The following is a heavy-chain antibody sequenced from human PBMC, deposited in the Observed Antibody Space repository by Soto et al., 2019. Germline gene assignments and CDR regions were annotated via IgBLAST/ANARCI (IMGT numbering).Heavy chain of an antibody. CDR3: AMPTGYNRSWSAIFDY. D-gene: IGHD6-13*01. Sequence: QVQLVESGGGVVQPGRSLRLSCAASGFTFSNYAMHWVRLAPGKGLEWVAVVSYDGSNEDFADSVKGRFTISRDNSKNTLNLQMNRLRADDTAVYYFAMPTGYNRSWSAIFDYWGQGTLVTVSS. V-gene: IGHV3-30*03. J-gene: IGHJ4*02. CDR2: VSYDGSNE. CDR1: GFTFSNYA.